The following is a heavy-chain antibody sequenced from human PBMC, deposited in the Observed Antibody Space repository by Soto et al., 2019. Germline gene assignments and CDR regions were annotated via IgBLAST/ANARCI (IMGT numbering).Heavy chain of an antibody. CDR2: ISYDGNIK. V-gene: IGHV3-30*18. CDR3: ANYYGSGSYYNVDAFDI. J-gene: IGHJ3*02. CDR1: GFAFRNFG. D-gene: IGHD3-10*01. Sequence: PGGSLRLSCAASGFAFRNFGMQWVRQVPGKGLEWVASISYDGNIKYSADSVKGRFTISRDNSKNTLYLQMNSLRAEDTAVYYCANYYGSGSYYNVDAFDIWGQGTMVTVSS.